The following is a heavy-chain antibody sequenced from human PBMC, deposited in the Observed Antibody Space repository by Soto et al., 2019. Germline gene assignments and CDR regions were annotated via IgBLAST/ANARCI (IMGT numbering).Heavy chain of an antibody. CDR2: VFYSGTT. D-gene: IGHD2-8*01. Sequence: SETLSLTCTVSGVSIGSNIYYWGWIRQPPGKGLEWIGTVFYSGTTYHNPSLKSRVTISIDRSKNQFSLKMSSVTAADTAVYYFARGVSLFDYRGQGTLVTGSS. V-gene: IGHV4-39*01. CDR3: ARGVSLFDY. CDR1: GVSIGSNIYY. J-gene: IGHJ4*02.